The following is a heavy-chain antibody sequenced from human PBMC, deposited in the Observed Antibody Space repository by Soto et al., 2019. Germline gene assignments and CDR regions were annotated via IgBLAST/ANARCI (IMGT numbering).Heavy chain of an antibody. Sequence: EVQLVESGGGLVQPGGSLRLSCAASGFTLSSYDIHWVRQATGEGLAWVSGIGSGGDTHYADSVKGRFIISREDGKNSLYHQMNNPRVGDTAVYYFTRKTPPMGMEVWGQGATVTVSS. CDR2: IGSGGDT. V-gene: IGHV3-13*01. D-gene: IGHD3-16*01. CDR3: TRKTPPMGMEV. J-gene: IGHJ6*02. CDR1: GFTLSSYD.